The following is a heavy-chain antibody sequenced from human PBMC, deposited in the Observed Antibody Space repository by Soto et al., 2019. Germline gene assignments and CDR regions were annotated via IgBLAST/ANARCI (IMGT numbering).Heavy chain of an antibody. J-gene: IGHJ4*02. CDR2: IKSKTDGGTT. CDR3: TTDVPRSIVLVPAAISPPV. CDR1: GFTFSNAW. V-gene: IGHV3-15*07. D-gene: IGHD2-2*01. Sequence: PGGSLRLSCAASGFTFSNAWMNWVRQAPGKGLEWVGRIKSKTDGGTTDYAAPVKGRFTISRDDSKNTLYLQMNSLKTEDTAVYYCTTDVPRSIVLVPAAISPPVWGQGTLVTVSS.